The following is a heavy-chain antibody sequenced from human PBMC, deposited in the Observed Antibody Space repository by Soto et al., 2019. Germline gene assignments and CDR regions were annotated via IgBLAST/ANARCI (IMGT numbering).Heavy chain of an antibody. CDR2: IDGSGGIT. CDR1: GFTFGTTD. CDR3: VKNSGGFNT. J-gene: IGHJ1*01. Sequence: QLLQSGGGLVQPGGSLTLSCAASGFTFGTTDMSWVRQAPGAGLEWVSTIDGSGGITYYADSVKGRFTISRDNSRNTVYLQMNSLRGDDTALYYCVKNSGGFNTWGQGALVTVSS. D-gene: IGHD3-10*01. V-gene: IGHV3-23*01.